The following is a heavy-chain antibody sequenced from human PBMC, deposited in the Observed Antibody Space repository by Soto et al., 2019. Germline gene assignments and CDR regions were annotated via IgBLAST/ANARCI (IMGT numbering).Heavy chain of an antibody. J-gene: IGHJ5*02. V-gene: IGHV4-31*03. Sequence: QVQLQESGPGLVKPSQTLSLTCTVSGASMSSGGYYWTWIRQSPGKGLEWIGYIYYSGSTYYNPSLESRVSISLDTPRSQFSLTLHSVTAADTARYYCARDRHNNFFDPWGQGTLVTVSS. CDR3: ARDRHNNFFDP. D-gene: IGHD6-6*01. CDR1: GASMSSGGYY. CDR2: IYYSGST.